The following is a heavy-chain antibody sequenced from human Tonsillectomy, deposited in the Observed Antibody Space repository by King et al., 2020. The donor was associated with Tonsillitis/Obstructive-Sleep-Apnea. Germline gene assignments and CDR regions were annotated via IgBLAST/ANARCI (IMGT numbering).Heavy chain of an antibody. Sequence: VQLQQWGAGLLKPSETLSLTCAIYGESFSDYYWSWIRQPPGKGLEWIGEINHSGSTNYNPSLKSRVTISVDTSKNQFSLKLTSVTAADTAVFYCARGYCSSPSCYPYYSYMDAWGKGTTVTVSS. CDR3: ARGYCSSPSCYPYYSYMDA. D-gene: IGHD2-2*01. CDR2: INHSGST. CDR1: GESFSDYY. V-gene: IGHV4-34*01. J-gene: IGHJ6*03.